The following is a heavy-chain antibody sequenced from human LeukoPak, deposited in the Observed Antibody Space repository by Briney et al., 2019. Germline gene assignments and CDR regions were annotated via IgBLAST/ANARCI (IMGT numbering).Heavy chain of an antibody. Sequence: GGSLRLSCAASGFTFSSYWMSWVRQAPGKGLEWVANIKQDGSEKYVDSVKGRFTISRDNAKNSLYLQMNSLRAEDTAVYSCARDKTRGLGYSYSKSGNYFDYWGQGTLVTVSS. D-gene: IGHD5-18*01. J-gene: IGHJ4*02. V-gene: IGHV3-7*01. CDR2: IKQDGSEK. CDR1: GFTFSSYW. CDR3: ARDKTRGLGYSYSKSGNYFDY.